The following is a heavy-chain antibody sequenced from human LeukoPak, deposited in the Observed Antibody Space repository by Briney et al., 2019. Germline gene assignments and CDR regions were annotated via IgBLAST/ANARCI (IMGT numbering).Heavy chain of an antibody. J-gene: IGHJ4*02. CDR2: GYYSGST. CDR3: ARHRSVAGQDYFDY. CDR1: GGSISSSTYY. Sequence: SETLSLTCTVSGGSISSSTYYWGWIRQPPGKGLEWIGSGYYSGSTYYNPSLKSRVTISVDTSKNQFSLKLSSVTAADTAVYYCARHRSVAGQDYFDYWGQGTLVTVSS. D-gene: IGHD6-19*01. V-gene: IGHV4-39*01.